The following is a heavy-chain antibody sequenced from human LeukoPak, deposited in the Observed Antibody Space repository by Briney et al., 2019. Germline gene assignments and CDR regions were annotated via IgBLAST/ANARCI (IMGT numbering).Heavy chain of an antibody. CDR1: GGTFSSYA. CDR3: ARVMGIAAAGTVQYYFDY. D-gene: IGHD6-13*01. Sequence: SVKVSCKASGGTFSSYAISWVRQAPGRGLEWMGRIIPIFGTANYAQKFQGRVTITTDESTSTAYMELSSLRSEDTAVYYCARVMGIAAAGTVQYYFDYWGQGTLVTVSS. J-gene: IGHJ4*02. V-gene: IGHV1-69*05. CDR2: IIPIFGTA.